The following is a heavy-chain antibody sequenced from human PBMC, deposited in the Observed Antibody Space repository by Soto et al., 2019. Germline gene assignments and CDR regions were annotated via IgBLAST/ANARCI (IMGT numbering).Heavy chain of an antibody. Sequence: QVQLVQSGAEVKKPGASVKVSCKASGYTFTSYGIGWVRQAPGQGLEWMGWISAYNGNTNYAQKLQGRVTMTTDTSTSIAYMELRSLRSDDTAVYYCARDRDIVVVPAAISNYYYGMDVWGQGTTVTVSS. J-gene: IGHJ6*02. CDR1: GYTFTSYG. CDR2: ISAYNGNT. CDR3: ARDRDIVVVPAAISNYYYGMDV. V-gene: IGHV1-18*04. D-gene: IGHD2-2*02.